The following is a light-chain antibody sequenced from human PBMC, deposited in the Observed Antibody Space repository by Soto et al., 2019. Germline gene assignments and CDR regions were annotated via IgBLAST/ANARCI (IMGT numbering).Light chain of an antibody. CDR1: SGNIANNY. CDR3: QSCDAKNRYWV. Sequence: NFMLSQPLSVSDSPGMTVTISCTRSSGNIANNYVQWYQQRPGSAPTTLIFDDDQRPSGVPDRFSGFVDVSSNSASLTISGLKSDDEADYYCQSCDAKNRYWVFGGGTKLTVL. V-gene: IGLV6-57*04. J-gene: IGLJ3*02. CDR2: DDD.